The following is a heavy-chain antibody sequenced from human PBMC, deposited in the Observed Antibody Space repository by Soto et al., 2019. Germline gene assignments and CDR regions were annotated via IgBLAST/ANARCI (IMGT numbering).Heavy chain of an antibody. Sequence: SETLSLTCTVSGGSISSSSYYWGWIRQPPGKGLEWIGGIYYSGSTYYNPSLKSPVTISVDTSKNQFSLRLSSVTAADTAVYYCARPYDSSGYYYELWGQGTLVTVSS. CDR2: IYYSGST. D-gene: IGHD3-22*01. CDR3: ARPYDSSGYYYEL. V-gene: IGHV4-39*01. CDR1: GGSISSSSYY. J-gene: IGHJ4*02.